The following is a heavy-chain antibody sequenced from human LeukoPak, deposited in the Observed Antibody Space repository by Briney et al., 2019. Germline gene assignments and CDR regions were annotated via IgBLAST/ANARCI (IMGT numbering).Heavy chain of an antibody. D-gene: IGHD2-15*01. V-gene: IGHV1-2*02. CDR3: ARALDCSGGSCYSIWFDP. Sequence: ASVKVSCKASGYTFTGYYMHWVRQAPGQGLEWMGWINPNSGGTNYAPKFQGRVTMTRDTSISTAYMELSRLRSDDTAVYYCARALDCSGGSCYSIWFDPWGQGTLVTVSS. CDR1: GYTFTGYY. CDR2: INPNSGGT. J-gene: IGHJ5*02.